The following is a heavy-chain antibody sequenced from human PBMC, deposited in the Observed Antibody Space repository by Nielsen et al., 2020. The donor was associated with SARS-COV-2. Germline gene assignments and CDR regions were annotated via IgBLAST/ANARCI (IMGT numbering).Heavy chain of an antibody. CDR1: GFTFDDYA. CDR3: ARNLAGYSTRLAFDP. CDR2: ISWNSGSI. D-gene: IGHD6-13*01. Sequence: GGSLRLSCAASGFTFDDYAMHWVRQAPGKGLEWVSGISWNSGSIGYADSVKGRFTISRDNAKTSLYLQMNSLRAEDTALYYCARNLAGYSTRLAFDPWGQETLVTVSS. J-gene: IGHJ5*02. V-gene: IGHV3-9*01.